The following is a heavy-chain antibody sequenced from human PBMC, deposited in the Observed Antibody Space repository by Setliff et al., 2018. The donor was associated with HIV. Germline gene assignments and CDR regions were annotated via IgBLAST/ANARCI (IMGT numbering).Heavy chain of an antibody. V-gene: IGHV5-51*01. Sequence: GESLKISCKGSGYRFTSYWIGWVRQMPGKGLEWMAIIYPGDSDTRYSPSFQGQVTISADKSISTAYLQWSSLKASDTAMYYCARALSISMVLRGSFDIWGQGTMVTVSS. J-gene: IGHJ3*02. CDR2: IYPGDSDT. CDR3: ARALSISMVLRGSFDI. D-gene: IGHD3-10*01. CDR1: GYRFTSYW.